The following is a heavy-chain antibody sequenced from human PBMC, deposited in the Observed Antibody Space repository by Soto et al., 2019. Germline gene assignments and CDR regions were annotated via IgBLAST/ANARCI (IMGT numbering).Heavy chain of an antibody. J-gene: IGHJ4*02. D-gene: IGHD2-15*01. CDR1: GYTFTSYA. CDR3: AGGGDVCSGGSCYTDFDY. Sequence: GASVKVSCKASGYTFTSYAMHWVRQAPGQRLEWMGWINAGNGNTKYSQKFQGRVTITRDTSASTAYMELSSLRSEDTAVYYCAGGGDVCSGGSCYTDFDYWGQGTLVTVS. CDR2: INAGNGNT. V-gene: IGHV1-3*01.